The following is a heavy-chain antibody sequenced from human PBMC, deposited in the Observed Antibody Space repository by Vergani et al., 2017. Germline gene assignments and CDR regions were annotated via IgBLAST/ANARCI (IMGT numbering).Heavy chain of an antibody. CDR1: GFTFNSYG. V-gene: IGHV3-30*02. CDR2: IRSDESRR. J-gene: IGHJ4*02. CDR3: AKEGGGYCSGGTCYPEY. D-gene: IGHD2-15*01. Sequence: QVQLVESGGGVVQPGGSLRLSCAASGFTFNSYGMHWVRQAPGKGLEWVASIRSDESRRYYGDSMEGPFTISRDNSKNTLYLQTKSLRPEDTAVYYCAKEGGGYCSGGTCYPEYWGQGTLVIVSS.